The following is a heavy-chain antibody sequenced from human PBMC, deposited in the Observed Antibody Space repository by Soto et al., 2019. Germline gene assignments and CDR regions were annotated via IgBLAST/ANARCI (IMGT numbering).Heavy chain of an antibody. J-gene: IGHJ5*02. CDR3: ARGQQLVLIPTGP. V-gene: IGHV1-18*01. Sequence: GASGKVACKASVYTIPSFGIGWVRQPPGQGLEWMGWISAYNGNTNYAQKLQGRVTMTTDTSTSTAYMELRSLSSDDTAVYYCARGQQLVLIPTGPWGQGTLVTVSS. CDR2: ISAYNGNT. CDR1: VYTIPSFG. D-gene: IGHD6-13*01.